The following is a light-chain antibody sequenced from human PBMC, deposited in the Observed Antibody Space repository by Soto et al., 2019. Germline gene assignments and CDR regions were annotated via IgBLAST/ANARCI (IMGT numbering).Light chain of an antibody. Sequence: DIQMTQSPSSVSASVGDRVTITCRASQGINNWLAWYQEKPGKAPKLLIYAASNLQSGVPSRFSGSGSGTDFTLTISSLQPEDFATYYCQRYNDYQYIFGQGTKLEIK. J-gene: IGKJ2*01. CDR2: AAS. V-gene: IGKV1-12*01. CDR1: QGINNW. CDR3: QRYNDYQYI.